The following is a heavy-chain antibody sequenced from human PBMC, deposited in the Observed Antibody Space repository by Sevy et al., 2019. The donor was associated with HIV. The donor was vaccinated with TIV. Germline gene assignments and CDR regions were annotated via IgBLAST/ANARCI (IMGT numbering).Heavy chain of an antibody. CDR2: INPNSGGT. V-gene: IGHV1-2*02. J-gene: IGHJ6*02. D-gene: IGHD6-6*01. Sequence: ASVKVSCKASGYTFTGYYMHWVRQAPGQGLEWMGWINPNSGGTNYAQKFQGRVTMTRDTSISTAYMELSRLRSDDTAGYYCARGSIAARPGYYYGMDVWGQGTTVTVSS. CDR3: ARGSIAARPGYYYGMDV. CDR1: GYTFTGYY.